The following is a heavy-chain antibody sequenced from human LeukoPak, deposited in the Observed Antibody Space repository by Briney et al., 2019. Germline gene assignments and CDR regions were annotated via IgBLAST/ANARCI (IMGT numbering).Heavy chain of an antibody. Sequence: RASVKVSCKASGGTFSSYAISWVRQAPGQGLEWMGGIIPIFGTANYAQKFQGRVTITADESTSTVYMELSSLRSEDTAVYYCARVNYYDSSAYFDYWGQGTLVTVSS. CDR3: ARVNYYDSSAYFDY. CDR2: IIPIFGTA. CDR1: GGTFSSYA. D-gene: IGHD3-22*01. J-gene: IGHJ4*02. V-gene: IGHV1-69*13.